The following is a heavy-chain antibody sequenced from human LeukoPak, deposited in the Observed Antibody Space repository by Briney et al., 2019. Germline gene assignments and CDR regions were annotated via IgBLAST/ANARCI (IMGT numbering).Heavy chain of an antibody. CDR3: ARESHDYVWGSYRYFDY. CDR1: GFTFSSYG. CDR2: IWYDGSNK. D-gene: IGHD3-16*02. Sequence: GGSLRLSCAASGFTFSSYGMHWVRQAPGKGLEWVAVIWYDGSNKYYADSVKGRFTISRDNSKNTLYLQMNSLRAEDTAVYYCARESHDYVWGSYRYFDYWGQGTLVTVSS. J-gene: IGHJ4*02. V-gene: IGHV3-33*01.